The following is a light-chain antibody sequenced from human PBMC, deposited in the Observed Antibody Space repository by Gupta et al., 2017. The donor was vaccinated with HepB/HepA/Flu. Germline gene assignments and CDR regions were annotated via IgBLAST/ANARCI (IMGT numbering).Light chain of an antibody. CDR2: DVS. J-gene: IGLJ2*01. CDR1: SSDVGGYNY. CDR3: CSYAGSYTVV. V-gene: IGLV2-11*01. Sequence: HSALTQPPPASRSPRQSVTISCTGTSSDVGGYNYVSWYQQHPGKAPKLMIYDVSKRPSGVPVRFSGSKSGNTASLTISGLQAEDEADYYCCSYAGSYTVVFGGGTKLTVL.